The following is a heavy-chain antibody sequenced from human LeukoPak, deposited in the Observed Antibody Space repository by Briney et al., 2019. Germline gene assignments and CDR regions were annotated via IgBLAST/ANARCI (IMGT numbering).Heavy chain of an antibody. V-gene: IGHV1-2*02. D-gene: IGHD6-13*01. Sequence: ASVNVSCKASGYTFTGYYMHWVRQAPGKGLEWMGWINHNSGGTNYAQKFQGRVTMTRDTSISTAYMELSRLRSDDTAVYYCARESPYSSSWYTGFDPSGQGTLVTVSS. J-gene: IGHJ5*02. CDR1: GYTFTGYY. CDR3: ARESPYSSSWYTGFDP. CDR2: INHNSGGT.